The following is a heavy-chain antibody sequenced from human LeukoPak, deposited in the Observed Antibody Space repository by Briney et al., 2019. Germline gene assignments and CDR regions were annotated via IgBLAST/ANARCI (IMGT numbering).Heavy chain of an antibody. V-gene: IGHV5-51*01. CDR2: IYPGDSDT. CDR1: GYSFPSYW. J-gene: IGHJ4*02. D-gene: IGHD6-13*01. CDR3: ARGRLDSSSWYGDDY. Sequence: GEPLKISCKGSGYSFPSYWIGWVRQMPGKGLEWMGIIYPGDSDTRYSPSFQGQVTISADKSISTAYLQWSSLKASDTAMYYCARGRLDSSSWYGDDYWGQGTLVTVSS.